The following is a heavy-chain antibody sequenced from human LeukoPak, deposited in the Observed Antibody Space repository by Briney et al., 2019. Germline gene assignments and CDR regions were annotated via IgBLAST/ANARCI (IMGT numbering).Heavy chain of an antibody. CDR1: GYSFTSYW. J-gene: IGHJ4*02. CDR2: TYPGDSDT. CDR3: ARQSGSYFDY. V-gene: IGHV5-51*01. D-gene: IGHD1-26*01. Sequence: GEPLKIPCKGSGYSFTSYWIGWVGQMPGKGLDWMGITYPGDSDTRYSPSFQGQFTISADKSISTAYLQWSSLKASETAMYYCARQSGSYFDYWGQGTLVTVSS.